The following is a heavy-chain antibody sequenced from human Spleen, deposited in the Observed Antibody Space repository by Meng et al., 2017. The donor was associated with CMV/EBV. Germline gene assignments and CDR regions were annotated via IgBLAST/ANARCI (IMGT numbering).Heavy chain of an antibody. CDR2: VYYSGST. V-gene: IGHV4-59*01. J-gene: IGHJ4*02. D-gene: IGHD3-22*01. CDR1: GGSLSSYY. Sequence: QVQLHESGPGLVTPSETLSLTCPVSGGSLSSYYWSWIRQPPGKGLEWIGYVYYSGSTNYNPSLKSRITISVDSSKNQFSLKLSSVTAADTAVYYCARADPYYYDSSGYYGSSYFDYWGQGTLVTVSS. CDR3: ARADPYYYDSSGYYGSSYFDY.